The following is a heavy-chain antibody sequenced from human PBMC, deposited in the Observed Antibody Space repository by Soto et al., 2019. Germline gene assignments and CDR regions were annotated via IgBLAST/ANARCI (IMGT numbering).Heavy chain of an antibody. CDR2: IYSGGST. Sequence: GGSLRLSCAASGFTVSSNYMSWVRQAPGKGLEWVSVIYSGGSTYYADSVKGRFTISRHNSKNTLYLQMNSLRAEDTAVYYCAREASNAYTYPYLDFWGKGTTVPVS. D-gene: IGHD2-2*01. J-gene: IGHJ6*03. CDR1: GFTVSSNY. CDR3: AREASNAYTYPYLDF. V-gene: IGHV3-53*04.